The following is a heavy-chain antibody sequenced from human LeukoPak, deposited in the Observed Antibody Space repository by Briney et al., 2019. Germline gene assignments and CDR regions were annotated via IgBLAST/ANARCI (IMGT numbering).Heavy chain of an antibody. CDR1: GQSITTYR. CDR2: IDEDGST. V-gene: IGHV4-4*07. Sequence: PSETLSLTCTVSGQSITTYRWSWIRQSAAKGLEWIGRIDEDGSTTYSPSLTSRVTVSPDTSKNQVSLRLKFVTAADTAIYFCARGYRSTTHCHSDSWGRGTLVTVSS. CDR3: ARGYRSTTHCHSDS. J-gene: IGHJ5*01. D-gene: IGHD2-2*01.